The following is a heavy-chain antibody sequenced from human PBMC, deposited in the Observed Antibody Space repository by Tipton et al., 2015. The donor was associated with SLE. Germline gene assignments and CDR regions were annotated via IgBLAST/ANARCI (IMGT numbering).Heavy chain of an antibody. Sequence: QLVQSGAEVKKPGSSVKVSCKASGGSFSSNAISWVRQAPGQGPEWMGGIIPIFGTANYAQKFQGRVTINADESTSTAHMQLSSLRSEDKAVYYCVRDGYCNGGACDWYYWGQGTRVTVPS. J-gene: IGHJ4*02. D-gene: IGHD2-8*02. CDR3: VRDGYCNGGACDWYY. CDR2: IIPIFGTA. CDR1: GGSFSSNA. V-gene: IGHV1-69*01.